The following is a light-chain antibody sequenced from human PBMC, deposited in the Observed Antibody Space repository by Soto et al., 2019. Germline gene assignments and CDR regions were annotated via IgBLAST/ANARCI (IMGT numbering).Light chain of an antibody. J-gene: IGLJ1*01. CDR3: CSYAGSYV. V-gene: IGLV2-11*01. CDR1: SSDVGGYNY. CDR2: DVS. Sequence: QSALTQPRSVSGSPGQSVTISCTGTSSDVGGYNYVSWYQQHPGKAPKLMIYDVSKRPSGVPDRFSGSKSGNTASLTISGLQDEDEADYYCCSYAGSYVFGNGTKFTV.